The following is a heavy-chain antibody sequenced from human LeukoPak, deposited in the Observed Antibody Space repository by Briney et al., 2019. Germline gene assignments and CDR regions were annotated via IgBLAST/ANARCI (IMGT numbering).Heavy chain of an antibody. CDR1: GGSISSGGYY. V-gene: IGHV4-61*08. CDR2: IYYTGST. Sequence: SQTLSLTCTVSGGSISSGGYYWSWIRQPPGKGLEWIGYIYYTGSTNYNPSLKSRVTISVDTSNNQFSLKLTSLTAADTAVYYCARFNIGWSYFDYWGQGTLVTVSS. CDR3: ARFNIGWSYFDY. D-gene: IGHD6-19*01. J-gene: IGHJ4*02.